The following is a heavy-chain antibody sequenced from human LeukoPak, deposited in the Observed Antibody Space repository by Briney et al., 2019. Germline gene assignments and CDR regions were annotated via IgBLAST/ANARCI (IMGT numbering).Heavy chain of an antibody. Sequence: GGSLRLSCAASGFTFSDYYMSWIRQAPGKGLEWVSYISSSGSTIYYADSVKGRFTISRDNSKNSLYLQMNSLRAEDTAGYYCAIRPADYLLDYYYGMDVWGQGTTVTVSS. D-gene: IGHD2/OR15-2a*01. CDR2: ISSSGSTI. V-gene: IGHV3-11*01. CDR1: GFTFSDYY. J-gene: IGHJ6*02. CDR3: AIRPADYLLDYYYGMDV.